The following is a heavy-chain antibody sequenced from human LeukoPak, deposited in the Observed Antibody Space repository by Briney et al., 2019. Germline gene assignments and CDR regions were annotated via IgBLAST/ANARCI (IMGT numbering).Heavy chain of an antibody. CDR3: ARGRWYYGSGSYLDY. V-gene: IGHV4-34*01. D-gene: IGHD3-10*01. Sequence: PSETLSLTCAVYGGSISGYYWSWIRQPPGKGLEWIAEIKHSGSTNYNPSLKSRVTISVDTSKNQFSLKLSSVTAADTAVYYCARGRWYYGSGSYLDYWGQGTLVTVSS. CDR1: GGSISGYY. J-gene: IGHJ4*02. CDR2: IKHSGST.